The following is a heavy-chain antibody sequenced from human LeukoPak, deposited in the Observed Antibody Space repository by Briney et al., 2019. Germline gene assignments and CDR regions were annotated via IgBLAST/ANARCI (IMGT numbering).Heavy chain of an antibody. Sequence: PGGSLRLSCAASGFTSSSYWMSWVRQAPGRGLEWVASLKEDGSQKYYVDSVKGRFTISRDNAKNSLYLEMNNLRAEDTAVYYCTRMYRNGFDYWGQGTLVTVSS. D-gene: IGHD1-1*01. J-gene: IGHJ4*02. CDR3: TRMYRNGFDY. V-gene: IGHV3-7*02. CDR1: GFTSSSYW. CDR2: LKEDGSQK.